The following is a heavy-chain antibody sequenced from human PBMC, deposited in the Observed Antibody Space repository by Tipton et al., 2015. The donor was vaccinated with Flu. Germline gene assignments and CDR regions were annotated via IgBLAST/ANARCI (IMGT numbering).Heavy chain of an antibody. D-gene: IGHD3-10*02. Sequence: TLSLTCTVSGGSINSYFWSWIRQSPGKGLEWIGGISYSGNTYYNPSLKSRVVISVDTSKNQFSLKLTSVTAADTAVYYCARLSYYDVDLKNFYFEDWGQGTLVTVSS. V-gene: IGHV4-59*05. CDR2: ISYSGNT. CDR1: GGSINSYF. J-gene: IGHJ4*02. CDR3: ARLSYYDVDLKNFYFED.